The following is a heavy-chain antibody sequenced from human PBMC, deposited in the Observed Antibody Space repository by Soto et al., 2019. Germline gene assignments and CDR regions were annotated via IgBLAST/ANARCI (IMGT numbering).Heavy chain of an antibody. V-gene: IGHV5-10-1*01. Sequence: PGESLKISCKGSGYSFTSSWIIWVRQMPGKGLEWMGRIDPGDSYINYSPSFQGHVTISADKSISTAYLQWSSLKASDTAIYYCARRPVYSTSWYDSWGQGTLVTVS. D-gene: IGHD1-26*01. CDR2: IDPGDSYI. J-gene: IGHJ5*01. CDR1: GYSFTSSW. CDR3: ARRPVYSTSWYDS.